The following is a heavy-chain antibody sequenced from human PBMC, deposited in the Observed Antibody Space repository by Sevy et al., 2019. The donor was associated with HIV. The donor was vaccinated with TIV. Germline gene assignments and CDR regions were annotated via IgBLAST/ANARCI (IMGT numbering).Heavy chain of an antibody. CDR3: AREVGGGYFDY. Sequence: GGSLRLSCVASGFTFNNFWMAWVRQAPGKGLEWVANIKPDGSESNHVSSVKGRFTISRNNAKNSLYVQMNSLAAEDTAVYYCAREVGGGYFDYWGQGTLVTVSS. J-gene: IGHJ4*01. CDR1: GFTFNNFW. V-gene: IGHV3-7*03. CDR2: IKPDGSES. D-gene: IGHD3-16*01.